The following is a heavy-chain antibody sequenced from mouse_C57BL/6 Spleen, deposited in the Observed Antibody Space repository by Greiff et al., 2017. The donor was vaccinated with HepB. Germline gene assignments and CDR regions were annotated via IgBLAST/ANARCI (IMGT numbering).Heavy chain of an antibody. V-gene: IGHV1-52*01. D-gene: IGHD1-1*01. CDR2: IDPSDSET. Sequence: VQLQQPGAELVRPGSSVKLSCKASGYTFTSYWMHWVKQRPIQGLEWIGNIDPSDSETHYNQKFKDKATLTVDKSSSTAYMQLSSLTSEDSAVYYCARKYYGSSPGYFDYWGQGTTLTVSS. CDR3: ARKYYGSSPGYFDY. CDR1: GYTFTSYW. J-gene: IGHJ2*01.